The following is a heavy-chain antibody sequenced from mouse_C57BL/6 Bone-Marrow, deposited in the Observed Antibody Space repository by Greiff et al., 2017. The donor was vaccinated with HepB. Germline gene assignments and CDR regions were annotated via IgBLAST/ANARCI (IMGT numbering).Heavy chain of an antibody. CDR1: GYTFTDYN. CDR2: INPNNGGT. J-gene: IGHJ3*01. D-gene: IGHD2-4*01. CDR3: ARRFYYDYATWFAY. V-gene: IGHV1-18*01. Sequence: VQLKQSGPELVKPGASVKIPCKASGYTFTDYNMDWVKQSHGKSLEWIGDINPNNGGTIYNQKFKGKATLTVDKSSSTAYMELRSLTSEDTAVYYCARRFYYDYATWFAYWGQGTLVTVSA.